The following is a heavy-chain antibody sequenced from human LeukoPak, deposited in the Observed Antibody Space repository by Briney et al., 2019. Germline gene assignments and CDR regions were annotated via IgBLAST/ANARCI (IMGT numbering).Heavy chain of an antibody. V-gene: IGHV3-48*01. CDR1: GFTFSSYS. J-gene: IGHJ4*02. CDR2: ISSSSSTI. CDR3: AREGGLYDYGMSDY. Sequence: GGSLRLSCAASGFTFSSYSMNWVRQAPGKGLEWVSYISSSSSTIYYADSVKGRFTISRDNAKNSLYLQMNSLRAEDTAVYYCAREGGLYDYGMSDYWGQGTLVTVSS. D-gene: IGHD4-17*01.